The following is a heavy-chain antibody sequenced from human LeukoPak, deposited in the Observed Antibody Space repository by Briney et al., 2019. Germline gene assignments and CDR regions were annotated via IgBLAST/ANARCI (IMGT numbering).Heavy chain of an antibody. V-gene: IGHV3-53*01. CDR2: IYTGGST. CDR3: ARDNYGGNLDY. D-gene: IGHD4-23*01. J-gene: IGHJ4*02. CDR1: GFTVSSTY. Sequence: GGSLRLSCAASGFTVSSTYMSWVRQAPGKGLEWVSVIYTGGSTYYADYVKGRFTISRDNSKNTLYLQMNSLRAEDTAVYYCARDNYGGNLDYWRQGTLVTVSS.